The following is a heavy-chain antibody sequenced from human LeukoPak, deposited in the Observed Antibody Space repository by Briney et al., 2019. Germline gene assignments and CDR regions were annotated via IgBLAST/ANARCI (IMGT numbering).Heavy chain of an antibody. CDR3: ARGGRGMQQWLSHDAFDI. V-gene: IGHV1-69*05. D-gene: IGHD6-19*01. CDR2: IIPIFGTA. CDR1: GGTFSSYA. J-gene: IGHJ3*02. Sequence: GASVKVSCKASGGTFSSYAISWVRQAPGQGLEWMGGIIPIFGTANYAQKFQGRVTITTDESTSTAYMELSSLRSEDTAVYYCARGGRGMQQWLSHDAFDIWGQGTMVTVSS.